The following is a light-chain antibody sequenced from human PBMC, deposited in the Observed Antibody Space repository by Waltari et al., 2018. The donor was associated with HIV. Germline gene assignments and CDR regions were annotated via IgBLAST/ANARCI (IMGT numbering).Light chain of an antibody. J-gene: IGKJ1*01. Sequence: VMTQSPATLSVSPGDRATLPCSASQSVKTNLTWYQQKPGQAPRLLIHGASTTASGVAARFRGSGSGTEFTLTISSLQSEDVAVYFGHQYYHWPRTFGQGTKV. V-gene: IGKV3D-15*01. CDR2: GAS. CDR1: QSVKTN. CDR3: HQYYHWPRT.